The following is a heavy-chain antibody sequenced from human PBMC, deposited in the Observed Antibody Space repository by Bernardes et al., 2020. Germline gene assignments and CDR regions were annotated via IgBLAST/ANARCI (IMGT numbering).Heavy chain of an antibody. V-gene: IGHV3-72*01. Sequence: SLRLSCAASGFSLSDHYMDWVRQAPGRGLEWVGRTSNKAKGYTPEYAASVEGRFTISRDESKNSQYLQMNSLKIEDTAVYYCTRLPGTSFNGSIWGQGTLVTVSS. CDR3: TRLPGTSFNGSI. CDR1: GFSLSDHY. CDR2: TSNKAKGYTP. J-gene: IGHJ4*02. D-gene: IGHD2-2*01.